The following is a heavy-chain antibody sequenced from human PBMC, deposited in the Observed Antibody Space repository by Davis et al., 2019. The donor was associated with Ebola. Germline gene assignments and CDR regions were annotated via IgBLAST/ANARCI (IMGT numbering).Heavy chain of an antibody. CDR1: GGSISSDNW. Sequence: SETLSLTCAVSGGSISSDNWWSWVRQPPGKGLEWIGEIYHSGSTNYNPSLKSRVTISVDTSKNQVSLHLTSVTAEDTAVYHCARYRVAMVKGVPYFDYWGQGRLVTVAS. D-gene: IGHD3-10*01. CDR2: IYHSGST. V-gene: IGHV4-4*02. J-gene: IGHJ4*02. CDR3: ARYRVAMVKGVPYFDY.